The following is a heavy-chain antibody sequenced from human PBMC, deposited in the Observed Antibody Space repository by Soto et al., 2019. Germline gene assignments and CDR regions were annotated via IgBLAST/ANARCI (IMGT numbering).Heavy chain of an antibody. Sequence: QVQLQESGPGLVKPSETLSLTCTVSGGSISSYYWSWIRQHPGKGLEWIGYIYYSGSTNYNPSLKCRVTISVDTSKNQFSLKLSSVTAADTAVYYCARERIAAAGSFDYWGQGTLVTVSS. CDR1: GGSISSYY. J-gene: IGHJ4*02. CDR3: ARERIAAAGSFDY. D-gene: IGHD6-13*01. CDR2: IYYSGST. V-gene: IGHV4-59*01.